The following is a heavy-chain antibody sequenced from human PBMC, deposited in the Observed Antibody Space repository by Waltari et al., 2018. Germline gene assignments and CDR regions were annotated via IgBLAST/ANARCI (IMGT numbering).Heavy chain of an antibody. V-gene: IGHV1-18*01. CDR3: ATSYSWNGLEY. CDR1: GYSFPTYV. Sequence: QIHLVQSGPETQKPGASVTVSCKTSGYSFPTYVISWVRQAPGQGLEWVGWLSPFSGQTHYAQKFQDRVAMTADTAAATAYMELKSLRSDDTAFYYCATSYSWNGLEYWGHGTLVTVFS. D-gene: IGHD1-26*01. J-gene: IGHJ4*01. CDR2: LSPFSGQT.